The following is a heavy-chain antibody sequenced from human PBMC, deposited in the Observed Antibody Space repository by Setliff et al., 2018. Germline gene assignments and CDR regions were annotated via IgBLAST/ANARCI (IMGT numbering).Heavy chain of an antibody. V-gene: IGHV1-18*04. J-gene: IGHJ3*01. D-gene: IGHD6-6*01. CDR1: GYMFKRYG. CDR2: INNYNMNT. Sequence: ASVKVSCKASGYMFKRYGINWMRQAPGQGLEWMGWINNYNMNTNYPQKFLGRVTMTTDTSTSTAYMELRSLRSDDTAVYYCLRDRPYSNSPEDAFDVWGQGTTVTVSS. CDR3: LRDRPYSNSPEDAFDV.